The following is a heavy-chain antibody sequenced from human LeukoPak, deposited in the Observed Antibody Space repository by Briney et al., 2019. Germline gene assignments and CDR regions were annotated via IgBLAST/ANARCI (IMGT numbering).Heavy chain of an antibody. D-gene: IGHD4-17*01. V-gene: IGHV4-39*07. CDR3: ARGGDYLYYYYMDV. Sequence: PSETLSLTCTVSGGSISSSGYYWGWIRQPPGKGLEWIGSIYHSGSTYYNPSLKSRVTISVDTSKNQFSLKLSSVTAADTAVYYCARGGDYLYYYYMDVWGKGTTVTVSS. CDR1: GGSISSSGYY. CDR2: IYHSGST. J-gene: IGHJ6*03.